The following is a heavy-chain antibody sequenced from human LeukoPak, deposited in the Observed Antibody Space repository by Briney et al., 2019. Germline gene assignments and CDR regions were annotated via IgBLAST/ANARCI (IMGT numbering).Heavy chain of an antibody. V-gene: IGHV3-21*01. CDR2: ISSSSSYI. J-gene: IGHJ3*02. Sequence: PGGSLRLSCTASGFTFGDYAMSWFRQAPGKGLEWVSSISSSSSYIYYADSVKGRFTISRDNAKNSLYLQMNSLRAEDTAVYYCAANYDYVWGSFGAFDIWGQGTMVTVSS. CDR3: AANYDYVWGSFGAFDI. D-gene: IGHD3-16*01. CDR1: GFTFGDYA.